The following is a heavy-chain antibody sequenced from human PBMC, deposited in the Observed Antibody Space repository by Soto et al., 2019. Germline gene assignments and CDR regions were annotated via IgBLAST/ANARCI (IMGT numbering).Heavy chain of an antibody. Sequence: PSESLSLTCTVSGGSISSYFWSWIRQPPGKGLEWIGYIYYSGSTNYNPSLKSRVTISVDTSKNQFSLKVRTVTAADTAVYYCARYGFYSLDVWGKGTTVNVSS. CDR1: GGSISSYF. J-gene: IGHJ6*03. CDR2: IYYSGST. D-gene: IGHD3-10*01. CDR3: ARYGFYSLDV. V-gene: IGHV4-59*08.